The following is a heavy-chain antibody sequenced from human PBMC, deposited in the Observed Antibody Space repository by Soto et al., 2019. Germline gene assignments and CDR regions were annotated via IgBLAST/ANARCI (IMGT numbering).Heavy chain of an antibody. CDR2: IWYDGSNK. Sequence: QVQLVESGGGVVQPGRSLRLSCAASGFTFSSYGMHWVRQAPGKGLEWVAVIWYDGSNKYYADSVKGRFSISRDNSKKTLYLQMHSQRAEDTGVYYCAREIEMYYNGSGPGHIWGQGTMVTVSS. CDR1: GFTFSSYG. J-gene: IGHJ3*02. D-gene: IGHD3-10*01. CDR3: AREIEMYYNGSGPGHI. V-gene: IGHV3-33*01.